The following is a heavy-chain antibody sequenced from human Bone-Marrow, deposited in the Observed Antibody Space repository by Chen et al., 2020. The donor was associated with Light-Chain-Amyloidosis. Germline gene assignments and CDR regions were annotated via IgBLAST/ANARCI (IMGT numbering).Heavy chain of an antibody. CDR2: IYPDDSDA. D-gene: IGHD5-12*01. CDR3: ARRRDGYNFDY. Sequence: EVQLEQSGPEVKKPGESLKISCKGSGYTFPNYWIVWVRQMPGKGLEWMGVIYPDDSDARYSPSLEGQVTISADKSITTAYLQWRSLKASDTAMYYCARRRDGYNFDYWGQGTLVTVSS. V-gene: IGHV5-51*01. CDR1: GYTFPNYW. J-gene: IGHJ4*02.